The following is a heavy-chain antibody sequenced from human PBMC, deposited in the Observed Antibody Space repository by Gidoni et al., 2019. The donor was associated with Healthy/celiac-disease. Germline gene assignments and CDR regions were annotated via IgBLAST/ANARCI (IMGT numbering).Heavy chain of an antibody. CDR1: GGSISSGGYY. CDR3: SRVPVHLERYYFDY. Sequence: QVQLQESGPGLVKPSQTLSLTGTVSGGSISSGGYYWSWIRQHPVKGLDGIGYVYYSGSTYYNPSLKSRVTLSVDPSKNQFSLKLSSVTAAATAVYYCSRVPVHLERYYFDYWGQGTLVTVSS. J-gene: IGHJ4*02. CDR2: VYYSGST. D-gene: IGHD1-1*01. V-gene: IGHV4-31*03.